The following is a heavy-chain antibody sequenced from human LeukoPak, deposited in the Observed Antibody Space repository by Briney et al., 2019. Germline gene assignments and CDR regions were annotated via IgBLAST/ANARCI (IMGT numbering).Heavy chain of an antibody. CDR2: IRYDGSNK. CDR3: AKVKTVGATKGYFDY. Sequence: GGSLRLSCAASGFTFSNFDMHWVRQAPGKGLEWVAFIRYDGSNKYYADSVKGRFTISRDNSKNTLYLQMNSLRAEDTAVYYCAKVKTVGATKGYFDYWGQGTLVTVSS. V-gene: IGHV3-30*02. D-gene: IGHD1-26*01. J-gene: IGHJ4*02. CDR1: GFTFSNFD.